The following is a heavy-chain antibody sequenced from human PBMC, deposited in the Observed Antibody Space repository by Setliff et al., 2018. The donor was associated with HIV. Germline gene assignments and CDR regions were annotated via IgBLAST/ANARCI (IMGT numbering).Heavy chain of an antibody. V-gene: IGHV4-4*08. J-gene: IGHJ4*02. CDR2: IYTSGST. D-gene: IGHD6-6*01. CDR3: ARRTSSSFDY. CDR1: GGSISSYY. Sequence: PSETLSLTCTVSGGSISSYYWSWIRQPPGKGLEWIGYIYTSGSTNYNPSLKSRVTISVDTSKNQFSLKLSSVTAADTAVYYRARRTSSSFDYWGQGTLVTVSS.